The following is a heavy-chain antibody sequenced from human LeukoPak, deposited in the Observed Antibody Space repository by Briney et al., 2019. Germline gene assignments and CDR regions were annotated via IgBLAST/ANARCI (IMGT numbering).Heavy chain of an antibody. CDR3: ARDGMMHSAMVFLLDY. J-gene: IGHJ4*02. CDR1: GFTLTNYG. D-gene: IGHD5-18*01. Sequence: GGSLRLSCAASGFTLTNYGIHWVRQAPGKGLEWVAVIWSDGSKTYYADSVKGRFTISRDNSKNTLYLQMNSLRAEDTAVYYCARDGMMHSAMVFLLDYWGQGTVVTVSS. V-gene: IGHV3-33*01. CDR2: IWSDGSKT.